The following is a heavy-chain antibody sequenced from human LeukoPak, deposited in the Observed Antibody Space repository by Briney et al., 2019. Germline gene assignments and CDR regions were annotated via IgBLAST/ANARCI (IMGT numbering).Heavy chain of an antibody. CDR2: INPNSGGT. Sequence: SVKVSCKASGYTFSGYYMHWVRQAPGQGLEWMGWINPNSGGTDYALKFQGRVTMTRDTSISTAYMELSRLRSDDTAVYYCASGDRVTMLRGGNIGYFDYWGQGTLVTVSS. D-gene: IGHD3-10*01. CDR1: GYTFSGYY. V-gene: IGHV1-2*02. CDR3: ASGDRVTMLRGGNIGYFDY. J-gene: IGHJ4*02.